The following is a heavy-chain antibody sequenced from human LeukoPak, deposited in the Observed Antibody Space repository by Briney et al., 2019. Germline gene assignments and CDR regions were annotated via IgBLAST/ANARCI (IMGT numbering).Heavy chain of an antibody. Sequence: GGSLRLSCATSGFTFRNYAMSGVRQAPGKGPEWVSGISGNGVSTYYTDSAKGRFTISRDFSKNTLYLQMNSLRVEDTAIYYCAKRRVPAASGEALDYWGLGALVTVSS. CDR3: AKRRVPAASGEALDY. CDR1: GFTFRNYA. CDR2: ISGNGVST. V-gene: IGHV3-23*01. D-gene: IGHD2-2*01. J-gene: IGHJ4*02.